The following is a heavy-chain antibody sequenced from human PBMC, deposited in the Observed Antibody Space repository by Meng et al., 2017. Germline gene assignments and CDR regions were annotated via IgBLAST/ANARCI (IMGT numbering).Heavy chain of an antibody. D-gene: IGHD2-21*02. Sequence: VDLLASGPGLVKPSGTLSLTCAVSGGSISNNDWWSWVRQPPVKGLEWIGEVYHNRNANYNPSLKSRVTISVDKSKNQFSPKLSFVAAADTAIYYCARELDAVGVTAYDLWGQGTLVTVSS. CDR3: ARELDAVGVTAYDL. J-gene: IGHJ4*02. CDR1: GGSISNNDW. CDR2: VYHNRNA. V-gene: IGHV4-4*02.